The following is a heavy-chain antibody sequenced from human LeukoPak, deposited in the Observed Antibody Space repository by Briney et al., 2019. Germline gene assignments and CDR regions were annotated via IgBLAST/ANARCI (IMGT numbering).Heavy chain of an antibody. CDR3: AKATVAGTGGVAFDI. CDR2: ISWNSGSI. CDR1: GFTFDDYA. Sequence: GGSLRLSCAASGFTFDDYAMHWVRQAPGKGLEWVSGISWNSGSIGYADSVKGRFTISRDNAKNSLYLQMNSLRAEDTALYYCAKATVAGTGGVAFDIWGQGTMVTVSS. D-gene: IGHD6-19*01. V-gene: IGHV3-9*01. J-gene: IGHJ3*02.